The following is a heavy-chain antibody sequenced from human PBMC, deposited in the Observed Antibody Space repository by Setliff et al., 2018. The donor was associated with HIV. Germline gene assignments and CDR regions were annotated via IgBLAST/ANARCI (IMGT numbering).Heavy chain of an antibody. D-gene: IGHD1-1*01. CDR3: ARVFPPTRGATTNTPPGVFDI. V-gene: IGHV4-4*07. Sequence: PSETLSLTCTVSGGSMSPYYWSWIRQGDGIGLEWIGRIYGSGSTLYNPSLRSRVTMSVDVSKNQFSLKLSSVTVADTAVYYCARVFPPTRGATTNTPPGVFDIWGQGTMVTVS. J-gene: IGHJ3*02. CDR2: IYGSGST. CDR1: GGSMSPYY.